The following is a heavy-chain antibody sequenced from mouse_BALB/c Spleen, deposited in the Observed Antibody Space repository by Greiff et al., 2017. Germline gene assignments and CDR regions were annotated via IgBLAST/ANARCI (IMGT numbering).Heavy chain of an antibody. V-gene: IGHV1S137*01. Sequence: VQLQQSGAELVRPGVSVKISCKGSGYTFTDYAMHWVKQSHAKSLEWIGVISSYYGDASYNQKFKGKATMTVDKTSSTAYMELARLTSEDSAMYYCARGAYRYDVYYAMDYWGQGTSVTVSA. CDR3: ARGAYRYDVYYAMDY. D-gene: IGHD2-14*01. J-gene: IGHJ4*01. CDR1: GYTFTDYA. CDR2: ISSYYGDA.